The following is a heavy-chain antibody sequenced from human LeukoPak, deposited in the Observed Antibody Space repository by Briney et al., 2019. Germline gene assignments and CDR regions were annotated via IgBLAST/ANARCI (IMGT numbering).Heavy chain of an antibody. J-gene: IGHJ3*02. V-gene: IGHV4-59*01. D-gene: IGHD3-16*02. CDR2: IYYSGST. CDR3: ARDNGYYDYVWGSYRPGTAFDI. CDR1: GCTISSYY. Sequence: SETLSLTCAVSGCTISSYYWNWIRQPPGKGLAWMGDIYYSGSTNYNPSLNSRVTISVDTSKNKFYLILSSVTAADTAVYYCARDNGYYDYVWGSYRPGTAFDIWGQGTMVTVSS.